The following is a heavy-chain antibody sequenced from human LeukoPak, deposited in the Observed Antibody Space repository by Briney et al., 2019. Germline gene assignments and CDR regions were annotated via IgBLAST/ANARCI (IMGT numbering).Heavy chain of an antibody. CDR1: GFPFSTYS. J-gene: IGHJ4*02. Sequence: GGSLRLSCAASGFPFSTYSMAWVRQAPGKGLEWISYISGSGTTIYYADSVKGRFTISRDNAKTSLYLQMNSLRAEDTAVYYCAREESRREMATIKSIGLDYWGQGILVTVSS. CDR2: ISGSGTTI. V-gene: IGHV3-48*04. CDR3: AREESRREMATIKSIGLDY. D-gene: IGHD5-24*01.